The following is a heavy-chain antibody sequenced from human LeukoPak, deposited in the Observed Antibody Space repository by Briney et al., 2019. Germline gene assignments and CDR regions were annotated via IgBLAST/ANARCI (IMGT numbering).Heavy chain of an antibody. CDR1: GFTFSDYS. J-gene: IGHJ4*02. V-gene: IGHV3-48*04. D-gene: IGHD5-12*01. CDR3: ARDHRYAFDN. CDR2: VGISSGNA. Sequence: GGSLRLSCGASGFTFSDYSMNWVRQAPGKGLEWISYVGISSGNAKYAASVKGRFTISGDSAKNSVFLQMNNLRVEDTAVYYCARDHRYAFDNWGQGTLVTVSS.